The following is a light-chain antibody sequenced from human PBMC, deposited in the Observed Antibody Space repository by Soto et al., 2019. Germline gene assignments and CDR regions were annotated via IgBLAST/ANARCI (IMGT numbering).Light chain of an antibody. J-gene: IGKJ1*01. V-gene: IGKV3D-15*01. CDR1: QSVSSN. CDR2: GAS. Sequence: EIVMTQSPATLSVSPGERATLSCRASQSVSSNLAWYQQKPGQAPRLLIYGASTRATGIPARFSGSGSGTEFTLTISSLQSEDSAVYYCQQYNNWLRWTFGQGTKVEIK. CDR3: QQYNNWLRWT.